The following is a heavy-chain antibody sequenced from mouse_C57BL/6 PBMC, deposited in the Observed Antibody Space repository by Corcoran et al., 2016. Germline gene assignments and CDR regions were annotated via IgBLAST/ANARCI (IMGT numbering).Heavy chain of an antibody. D-gene: IGHD2-3*01. CDR2: INTYSGVP. CDR1: GYTFTTYG. Sequence: QIQLVQSGPELKKPGETVKISCKDSGYTFTTYGMSWVKQAPGKGLKWMGWINTYSGVPTYADDFKGRFAFSLETSASTAYLQINNLKNEDTATYFCARRDDGYPYFDYWGQGTTLTVSS. V-gene: IGHV9-3*01. CDR3: ARRDDGYPYFDY. J-gene: IGHJ2*01.